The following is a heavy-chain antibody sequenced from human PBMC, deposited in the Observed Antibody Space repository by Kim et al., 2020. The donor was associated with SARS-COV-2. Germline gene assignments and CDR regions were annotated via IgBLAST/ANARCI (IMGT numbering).Heavy chain of an antibody. CDR1: GFTFSSYG. V-gene: IGHV3-33*05. CDR3: ASLYMGLMDTAMAHLYYYYGMDV. J-gene: IGHJ6*02. D-gene: IGHD5-18*01. CDR2: ISYDGSNK. Sequence: GGSLRLSCAASGFTFSSYGMHWVRQAPGKGLEWVAVISYDGSNKYYADSVKGRFTISRDNSKNTLYLQMNSLRAEDTAVYYCASLYMGLMDTAMAHLYYYYGMDVWGQGTTVTVSS.